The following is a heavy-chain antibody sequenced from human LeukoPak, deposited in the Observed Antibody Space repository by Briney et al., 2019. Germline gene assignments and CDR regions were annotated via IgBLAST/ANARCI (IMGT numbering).Heavy chain of an antibody. D-gene: IGHD2-2*01. V-gene: IGHV3-23*01. CDR3: AKDDQHCSSTSCYAANWFDP. Sequence: GGSLRLFCGASGFTFSSHGMNWVRQAPGKGLEWVSGISPSGGITYYADSVKGRFTISRDNSKNTLYLQMNSLRAEDTAVYYCAKDDQHCSSTSCYAANWFDPWGQGTLVTVSS. CDR1: GFTFSSHG. CDR2: ISPSGGIT. J-gene: IGHJ5*02.